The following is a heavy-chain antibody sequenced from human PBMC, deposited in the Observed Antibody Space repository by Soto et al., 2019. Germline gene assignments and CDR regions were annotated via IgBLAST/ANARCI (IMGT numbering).Heavy chain of an antibody. J-gene: IGHJ4*02. CDR2: INPSGGST. V-gene: IGHV1-46*01. CDR1: GYTFTSYY. D-gene: IGHD3-22*01. CDR3: SRETMTYLISFDY. Sequence: QVQLVQSGAEVKKPGASVKVSCKASGYTFTSYYMHWVRQAPGQGLEWMGIINPSGGSTSYAQKFQGRVTMTRDTSTSTVYMELSSLRSEDMAVYYRSRETMTYLISFDYWGQGTLVTVSS.